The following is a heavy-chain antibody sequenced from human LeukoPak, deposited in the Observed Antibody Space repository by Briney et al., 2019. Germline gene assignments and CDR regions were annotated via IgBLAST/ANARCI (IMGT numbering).Heavy chain of an antibody. V-gene: IGHV3-21*01. CDR1: RFSFSSYG. CDR2: ISSDSSSM. J-gene: IGHJ4*02. Sequence: PGGSLRLSCAASRFSFSSYGMNWVRQSPGKGLEYVSSISSDSSSMYYADSVKGRFTISRDNAKNSVYLQINSLRAEDTAIYYCARVPPSYWGQGTQVTVSS. CDR3: ARVPPSY.